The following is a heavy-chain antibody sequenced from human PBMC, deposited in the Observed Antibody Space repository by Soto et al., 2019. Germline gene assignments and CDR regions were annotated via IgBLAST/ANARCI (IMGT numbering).Heavy chain of an antibody. Sequence: EVQLVESGGGLVQPGGSLRLSCAASKFTFSRYWMHWVRQTPGKGLMWVSRINTDGSRTTYADSVKGRFTISRDNAKNTVFLDMNSLRAEDTAVYYCARAASGSYDWFDPWGQGTLVTVSS. D-gene: IGHD1-26*01. J-gene: IGHJ5*02. CDR2: INTDGSRT. CDR3: ARAASGSYDWFDP. CDR1: KFTFSRYW. V-gene: IGHV3-74*03.